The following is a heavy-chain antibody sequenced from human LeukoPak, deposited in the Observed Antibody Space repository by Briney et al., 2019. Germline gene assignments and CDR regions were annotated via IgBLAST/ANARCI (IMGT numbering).Heavy chain of an antibody. Sequence: GAALKISWKGSVYSFTSYGSGWGRQMAGKGLRGRGIIYPGGADTRYSPSGEGQVIFSDDESISTAYLPWSSLKASDTAMYYCARDTSPWELPDYWGQGPLVTVSS. CDR1: VYSFTSYG. CDR3: ARDTSPWELPDY. D-gene: IGHD1-26*01. V-gene: IGHV5-51*01. CDR2: IYPGGADT. J-gene: IGHJ4*02.